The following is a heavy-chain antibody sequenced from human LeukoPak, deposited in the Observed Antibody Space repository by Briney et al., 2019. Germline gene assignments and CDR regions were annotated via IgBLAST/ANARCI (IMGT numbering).Heavy chain of an antibody. Sequence: PGGSLRLSCAASGFAFSSYAMSWVRQAPGEGLEWVSGISVSGVSTDYADSVKGRFTISRDKSKNTLHLQMNTLRAEDTAVYFCAKERSHGLFFDYWGQGSPVTVSS. J-gene: IGHJ4*02. D-gene: IGHD4-17*01. CDR3: AKERSHGLFFDY. V-gene: IGHV3-23*01. CDR2: ISVSGVST. CDR1: GFAFSSYA.